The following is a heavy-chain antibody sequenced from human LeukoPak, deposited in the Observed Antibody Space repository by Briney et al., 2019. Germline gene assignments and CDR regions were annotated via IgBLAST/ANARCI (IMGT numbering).Heavy chain of an antibody. CDR2: IYFTGST. V-gene: IGHV4-59*08. CDR3: ARRRAEGGSNGLYNWFDP. J-gene: IGHJ5*02. Sequence: PSETLSLTCTVSGDSINDYYWGWIRQPPGKGLEWIGYIYFTGSTRYNPSLESRVTISVDTSKDQFSLKLSSATAADTAVYYCARRRAEGGSNGLYNWFDPWGQGTLVTVSS. CDR1: GDSINDYY. D-gene: IGHD6-13*01.